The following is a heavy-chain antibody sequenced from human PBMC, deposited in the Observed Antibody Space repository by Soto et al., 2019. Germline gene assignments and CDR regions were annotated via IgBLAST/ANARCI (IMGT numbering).Heavy chain of an antibody. CDR3: TRGGSLRLS. CDR2: INAGGGYT. CDR1: GYSFTNYY. D-gene: IGHD3-16*01. J-gene: IGHJ5*01. V-gene: IGHV1-46*03. Sequence: GASVKVSCKASGYSFTNYYMHWVRQAPGQGLEWMGTINAGGGYTTYAQRFQGRVTMARDTSTSTVSMELSSLRYEDTALYYCTRGGSLRLSWG.